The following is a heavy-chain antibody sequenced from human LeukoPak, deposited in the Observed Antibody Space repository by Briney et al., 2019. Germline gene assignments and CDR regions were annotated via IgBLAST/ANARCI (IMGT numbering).Heavy chain of an antibody. D-gene: IGHD6-13*01. CDR3: ARGLAATPRD. V-gene: IGHV4-34*01. CDR2: INHSGST. Sequence: SETLSLTCAVYGGSFSGYYWSWIRQPPWKGLEWIGEINHSGSTNYNPSLKSRVTISVDTSKNQFSLKLSSVTAADTAVYYCARGLAATPRDWGQGTLVTVSS. CDR1: GGSFSGYY. J-gene: IGHJ4*02.